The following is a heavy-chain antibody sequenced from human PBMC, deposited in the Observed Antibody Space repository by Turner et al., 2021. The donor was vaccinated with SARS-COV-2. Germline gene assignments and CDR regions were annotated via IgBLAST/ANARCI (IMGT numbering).Heavy chain of an antibody. J-gene: IGHJ4*02. CDR1: GFTFSSYD. CDR2: ISYDGSNK. D-gene: IGHD2-15*01. V-gene: IGHV3-30*18. Sequence: QVQLVESGGGVVQPGRSLRHSCAASGFTFSSYDMHWVRQAPGKGLGLVAVISYDGSNKYYADSVKGRFTISRDNSKNTLYLQMNSLRAEDTAVYYCAKRGGEYCSGGSCYSGYFDYWGQGTLVTVSS. CDR3: AKRGGEYCSGGSCYSGYFDY.